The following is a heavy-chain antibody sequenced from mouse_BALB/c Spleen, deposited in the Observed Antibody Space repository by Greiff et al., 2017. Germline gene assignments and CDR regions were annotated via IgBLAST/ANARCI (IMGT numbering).Heavy chain of an antibody. J-gene: IGHJ1*01. Sequence: EVKVEESGPGLVKPSQSLSLTCSVTGYSITSGYYWNWIRQFPGNKLEWMGYISYDGSNNYNPSLKNRISITRDTSKNQFFLKLNSVTTEDTATYYCARGNYYGSRDFDVWGAGTTVTVSS. D-gene: IGHD1-1*01. CDR3: ARGNYYGSRDFDV. CDR2: ISYDGSN. V-gene: IGHV3-6*02. CDR1: GYSITSGYY.